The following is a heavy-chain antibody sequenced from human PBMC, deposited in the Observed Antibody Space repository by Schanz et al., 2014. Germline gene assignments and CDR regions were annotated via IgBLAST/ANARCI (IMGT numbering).Heavy chain of an antibody. Sequence: QVQLVQSGSEVRKPGASVKVSCKASGYIFGSHGMTWVRQAPGQGLEWMGIINPSGGSTSYAQKFQGRVTMTTDTSTSTAYMELSSLRSEDTAVYYCATGPHIVVAFDYWGQGTLVTVSS. CDR3: ATGPHIVVAFDY. CDR2: INPSGGST. J-gene: IGHJ4*02. CDR1: GYIFGSHG. V-gene: IGHV1-46*01. D-gene: IGHD2-21*01.